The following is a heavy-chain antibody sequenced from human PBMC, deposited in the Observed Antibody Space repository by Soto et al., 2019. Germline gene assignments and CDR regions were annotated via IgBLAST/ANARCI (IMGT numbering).Heavy chain of an antibody. CDR2: IYHSGST. CDR1: GGSISSRKW. D-gene: IGHD6-19*01. CDR3: ARVWEYSSGWVDY. Sequence: QMQLQESGPGLVKPSGTLSLTCAVSGGSISSRKWWSWVRQPPGKGLEWIGEIYHSGSTNYNPSPXXRXXISVDKSKNPFSLKLNSVTAADTAVYYCARVWEYSSGWVDYWGQGTLVTVSS. J-gene: IGHJ4*02. V-gene: IGHV4-4*02.